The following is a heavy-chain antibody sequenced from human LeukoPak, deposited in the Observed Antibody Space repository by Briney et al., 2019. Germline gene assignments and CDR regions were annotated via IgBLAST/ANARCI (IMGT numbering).Heavy chain of an antibody. CDR3: ARGNARPPCNY. D-gene: IGHD2-15*01. Sequence: GGSLRLSCAASGFTFSTYSMHWVRQAPGDGLEWVSSISSSDGGYIYYADSVKGRFTISRDSAKDSLYMQMKSLRAEDTAVYYCARGNARPPCNYWWQRALVTVSS. CDR2: ISSSDGGYI. CDR1: GFTFSTYS. J-gene: IGHJ4*02. V-gene: IGHV3-21*01.